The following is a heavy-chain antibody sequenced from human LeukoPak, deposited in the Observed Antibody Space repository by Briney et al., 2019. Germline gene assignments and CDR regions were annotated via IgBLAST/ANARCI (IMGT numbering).Heavy chain of an antibody. V-gene: IGHV3-48*03. CDR1: GFSFSSYE. CDR2: ISSSGSTI. CDR3: AELGITMIGGV. D-gene: IGHD3-10*02. Sequence: PGGSLRLSCAASGFSFSSYEMNWVRQAPGKGLEWVSYISSSGSTIYYADSVRGRFTISRDNAKNSLYLQMNSLRAEDTAVYYCAELGITMIGGVWGKGTTVTISS. J-gene: IGHJ6*04.